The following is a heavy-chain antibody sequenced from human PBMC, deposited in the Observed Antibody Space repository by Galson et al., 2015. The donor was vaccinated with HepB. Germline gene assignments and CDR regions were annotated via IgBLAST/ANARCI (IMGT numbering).Heavy chain of an antibody. J-gene: IGHJ5*01. V-gene: IGHV3-23*01. D-gene: IGHD1-26*01. CDR3: VKFRGSGSYKSYWFDC. CDR1: GFTFRTYA. CDR2: ITGSGGMT. Sequence: SLRLSCAASGFTFRTYAMTWVRQAPGKGLERVSGITGSGGMTFYADSVKGRFTISRDNSKNTLDLQMNSLRAEDTAVYYCVKFRGSGSYKSYWFDCWGQGTLATVSS.